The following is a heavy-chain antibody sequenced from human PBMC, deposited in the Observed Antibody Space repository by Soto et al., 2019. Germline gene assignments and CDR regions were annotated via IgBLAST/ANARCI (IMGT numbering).Heavy chain of an antibody. V-gene: IGHV1-69*01. Sequence: QVQLVQSGAEVKKPGSSVKVSCKASGGTFSRYPISWVRQAPGQGLEWMGGIIPISCTADYAPKFQGRVTITADESTITGYMELKILSSESTAVNFCARERSVGYCSTTTCTRTFYYFGMGVWGQGTTVTVSS. D-gene: IGHD2-2*01. CDR3: ARERSVGYCSTTTCTRTFYYFGMGV. CDR1: GGTFSRYP. CDR2: IIPISCTA. J-gene: IGHJ6*02.